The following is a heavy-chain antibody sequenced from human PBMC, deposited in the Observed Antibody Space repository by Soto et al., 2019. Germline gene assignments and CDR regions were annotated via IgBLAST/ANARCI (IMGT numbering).Heavy chain of an antibody. V-gene: IGHV3-23*01. Sequence: GGSLRLSCAASGFSFTNFAMSWVRQAPGKGLGWVAGIGASGDITWYADSVKGRLSISRDNSKNTLYLQLNSLRFEDKAVYYCAKDDFTDRGDDYFDYWGPGTLVTVSS. CDR3: AKDDFTDRGDDYFDY. D-gene: IGHD2-21*02. CDR1: GFSFTNFA. CDR2: IGASGDIT. J-gene: IGHJ4*02.